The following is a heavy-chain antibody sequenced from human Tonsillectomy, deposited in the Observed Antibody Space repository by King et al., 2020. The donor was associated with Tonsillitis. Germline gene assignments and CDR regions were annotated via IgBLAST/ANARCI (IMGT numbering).Heavy chain of an antibody. CDR3: GRGPILHDNGDYADAFDI. CDR2: IRSVSYSGTA. J-gene: IGHJ3*02. Sequence: VQLVESGGGLVQPGRSLRLACLGSGFMFGDYAMTWVRQAPGKGLEWVGFIRSVSYSGTAEYAASVKGRFTLSRDDSKGIAYLQMNSLRTEDTGVYYCGRGPILHDNGDYADAFDIWGQGTKVTVSS. V-gene: IGHV3-49*04. D-gene: IGHD4-17*01. CDR1: GFMFGDYA.